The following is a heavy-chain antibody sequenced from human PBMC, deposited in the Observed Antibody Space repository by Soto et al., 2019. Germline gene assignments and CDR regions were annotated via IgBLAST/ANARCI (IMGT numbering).Heavy chain of an antibody. Sequence: GGSLRLSCAASGFIFNDYYMSWIRQAPGKGLEWVSIISGSSGSKKYADLAKGRFTISRDNAKKSLYLEMSSLRAEDTAVYYCARYAAEVNTFFDFWGQGTQVTVSS. CDR2: ISGSSGSK. V-gene: IGHV3-11*06. CDR3: ARYAAEVNTFFDF. J-gene: IGHJ4*02. CDR1: GFIFNDYY. D-gene: IGHD4-4*01.